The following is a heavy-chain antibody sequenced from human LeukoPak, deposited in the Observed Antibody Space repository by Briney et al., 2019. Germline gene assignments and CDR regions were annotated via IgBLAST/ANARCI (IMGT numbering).Heavy chain of an antibody. CDR1: AGSISSYY. CDR3: ARFSGWSFFFDY. Sequence: PSETLSLTCTVSAGSISSYYWNWIRQPPGKGLEWIGYIYNTGSTNYNPSLKSRVTISVDTSKNQFSLKLKSVTAADTAVYYCARFSGWSFFFDYWGQGTLVTVSS. J-gene: IGHJ4*02. D-gene: IGHD6-19*01. CDR2: IYNTGST. V-gene: IGHV4-59*01.